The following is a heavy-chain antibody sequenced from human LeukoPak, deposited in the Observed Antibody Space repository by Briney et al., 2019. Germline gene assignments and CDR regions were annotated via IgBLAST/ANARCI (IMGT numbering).Heavy chain of an antibody. Sequence: ASVKVSCKASGYTFTSYGISWVRQAPGQGLEWMGWISAYNGNTNYAQKLQGRVTMTTDTSTSTAYMELRSLRSDDTAVYYCARANEYYYDSSGYYPYWGQGTLVTVSS. CDR1: GYTFTSYG. CDR2: ISAYNGNT. J-gene: IGHJ4*02. D-gene: IGHD3-22*01. V-gene: IGHV1-18*01. CDR3: ARANEYYYDSSGYYPY.